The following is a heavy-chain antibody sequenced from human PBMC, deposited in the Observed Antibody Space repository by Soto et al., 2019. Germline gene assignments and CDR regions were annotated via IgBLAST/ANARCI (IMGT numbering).Heavy chain of an antibody. D-gene: IGHD2-2*02. CDR1: GGSISSYY. Sequence: SETLSLTCTVSGGSISSYYWSWIRQPPGKGLEWIGYIYYSGSTNYNPSLKSRVTISVDTSKNQFSLKLSSVTAADTAVYYCERYGISHYKYYYYGMDVWGQGTTVTVSS. V-gene: IGHV4-59*01. J-gene: IGHJ6*02. CDR3: ERYGISHYKYYYYGMDV. CDR2: IYYSGST.